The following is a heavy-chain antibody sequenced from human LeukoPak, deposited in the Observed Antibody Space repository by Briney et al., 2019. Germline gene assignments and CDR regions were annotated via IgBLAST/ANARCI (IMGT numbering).Heavy chain of an antibody. J-gene: IGHJ4*02. CDR1: GFTFSSYS. V-gene: IGHV4-39*07. Sequence: GSLRLSCAASGFTFSSYSMNWVRQPPGKGLEWIGSIYYSGSTYYNPSLKSRVTISVDTSKNQFSLKLSSVTAADTAVYYCARGTAQWTANDYWGQGTLVTVSS. D-gene: IGHD6-19*01. CDR3: ARGTAQWTANDY. CDR2: IYYSGST.